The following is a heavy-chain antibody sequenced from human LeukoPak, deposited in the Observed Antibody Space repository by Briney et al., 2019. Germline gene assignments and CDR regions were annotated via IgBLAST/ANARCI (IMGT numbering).Heavy chain of an antibody. CDR1: GGTFSSYA. V-gene: IGHV1-69*05. J-gene: IGHJ3*02. D-gene: IGHD3-22*01. CDR2: IIPIFGTA. Sequence: SVKVSCKASGGTFSSYAISWVRQAPGQGLEWMGRIIPIFGTANYAQKFQGRVTITTDESTSTAYMELSSLRSEDTAVYYCARVTDYYDSSGYRFREGAFDIWGQGTMVTVSS. CDR3: ARVTDYYDSSGYRFREGAFDI.